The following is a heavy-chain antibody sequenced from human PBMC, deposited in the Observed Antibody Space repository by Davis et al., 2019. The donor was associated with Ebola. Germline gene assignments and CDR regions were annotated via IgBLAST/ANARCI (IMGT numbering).Heavy chain of an antibody. V-gene: IGHV1-18*01. J-gene: IGHJ6*02. CDR1: GYTFTSYG. CDR2: ISAYNGNT. Sequence: GESLKISCTGSGYTFTSYGISWVRQAPGQGLEWMGWISAYNGNTNYAQKRQGRVTMTTDTSTSTTYMELRSLRSNDTAVYYCARDRQESFGELLYSYYYGMDVWGQGTTVTVSS. CDR3: ARDRQESFGELLYSYYYGMDV. D-gene: IGHD3-10*01.